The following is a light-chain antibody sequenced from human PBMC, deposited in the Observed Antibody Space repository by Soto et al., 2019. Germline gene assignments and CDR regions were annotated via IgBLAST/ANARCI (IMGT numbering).Light chain of an antibody. Sequence: ILMTQSPATLSVSPGERATLSCRASQSVSSNLAWYQQKPGQAPRLLSYGASTRATGIPGRFSGSGSGTEFTLTISSLQSEDFAVYYCQQYNNWTPWTFGQGAKVDIK. CDR3: QQYNNWTPWT. CDR2: GAS. CDR1: QSVSSN. V-gene: IGKV3-15*01. J-gene: IGKJ1*01.